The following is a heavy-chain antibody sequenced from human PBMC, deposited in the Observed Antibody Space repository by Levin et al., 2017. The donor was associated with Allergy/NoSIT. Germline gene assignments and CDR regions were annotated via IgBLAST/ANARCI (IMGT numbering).Heavy chain of an antibody. Sequence: GGSLRLSCAASGFTFSSYAMSWVRQAPGKGLEWVSAISGSGGSTYYADSVKGRFTISSDNSKNTLYLQMNSLRAEDTAVYYCATGLVGSSWYREYYYMDVWGKGTTVTVSS. CDR3: ATGLVGSSWYREYYYMDV. V-gene: IGHV3-23*01. J-gene: IGHJ6*03. CDR2: ISGSGGST. CDR1: GFTFSSYA. D-gene: IGHD6-13*01.